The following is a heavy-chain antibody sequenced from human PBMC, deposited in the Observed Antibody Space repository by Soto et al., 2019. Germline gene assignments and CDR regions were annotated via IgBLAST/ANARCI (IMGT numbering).Heavy chain of an antibody. Sequence: GASVKVSCKASGGTFSSYAISWVRQAPGQGLEWMGGIIPIFGTANYAQKLQGRVTITADESTSTAYMELSSLRYEDTAVYYCAREDDYPRLGLDYWGQGTLVSV. CDR1: GGTFSSYA. CDR2: IIPIFGTA. V-gene: IGHV1-69*13. CDR3: AREDDYPRLGLDY. J-gene: IGHJ4*02. D-gene: IGHD4-17*01.